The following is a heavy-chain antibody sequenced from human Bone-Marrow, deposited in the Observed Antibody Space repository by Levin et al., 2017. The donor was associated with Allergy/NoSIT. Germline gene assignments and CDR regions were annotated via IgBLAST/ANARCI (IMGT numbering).Heavy chain of an antibody. CDR2: ISGSGGST. Sequence: GESLKISCAASGFTFSSYAMSWVRQAPGKGLEWVSAISGSGGSTYYADSVKGRFTISRDNSKNTLYLQMNSLRAEDTAVYYCAKAPYYDFWSGYYGRFDPWGQGTLVTVSS. V-gene: IGHV3-23*01. J-gene: IGHJ5*02. CDR3: AKAPYYDFWSGYYGRFDP. D-gene: IGHD3-3*01. CDR1: GFTFSSYA.